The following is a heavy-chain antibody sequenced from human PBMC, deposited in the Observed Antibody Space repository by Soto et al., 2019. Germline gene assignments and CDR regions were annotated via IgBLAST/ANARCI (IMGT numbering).Heavy chain of an antibody. V-gene: IGHV3-23*01. CDR2: ISGSGGST. CDR1: GFTFSSYA. CDR3: AKDGSWGYCSSTSCYPPGYYYYGMDV. J-gene: IGHJ6*02. D-gene: IGHD2-2*01. Sequence: GGSLRLSCAASGFTFSSYAMSWVRQAPGKGLEWVSAISGSGGSTYCADSVKGRFTISRDNSKNTLYLQMNSLRAEDTAVYYCAKDGSWGYCSSTSCYPPGYYYYGMDVWGQGTTVTVSS.